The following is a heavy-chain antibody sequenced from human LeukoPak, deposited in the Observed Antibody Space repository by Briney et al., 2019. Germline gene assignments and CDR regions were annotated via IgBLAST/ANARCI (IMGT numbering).Heavy chain of an antibody. V-gene: IGHV3-23*01. D-gene: IGHD1-26*01. J-gene: IGHJ6*03. CDR2: VSGSGAHT. CDR1: GFSFGDYN. CDR3: AKDGGTYPYFLDV. Sequence: GGSLRLSCEASGFSFGDYNMHWVRQAPGKGLEWVSAVSGSGAHTYYADSVKGRSTISRDNSRDTLYLQMNSLRAEDTAIYICAKDGGTYPYFLDVRGKGTTVIVSS.